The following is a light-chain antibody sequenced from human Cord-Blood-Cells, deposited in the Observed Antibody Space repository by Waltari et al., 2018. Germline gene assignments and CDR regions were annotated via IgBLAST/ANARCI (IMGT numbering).Light chain of an antibody. V-gene: IGKV3-11*01. Sequence: EIVFTQSPATLSLSPGKRATRSCRASQSVTSYLAWYQQKPRQAPRLLIYDASNRATGIPARFSGSGSGTDFTLTISSLEPEDFAVYYCQQRSNWPLTFGGGTKVEIK. CDR3: QQRSNWPLT. CDR1: QSVTSY. CDR2: DAS. J-gene: IGKJ4*01.